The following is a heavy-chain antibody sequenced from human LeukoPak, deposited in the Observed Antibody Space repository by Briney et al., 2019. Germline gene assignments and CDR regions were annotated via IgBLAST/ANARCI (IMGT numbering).Heavy chain of an antibody. J-gene: IGHJ4*02. Sequence: GATVKISCKASGYTFTYYYIHWVQQAPGKGLEWMGRVDPEDGETIYAEKFQGRVTITADPSTDTAYMELSSLRSEDTAVYYCATVRGYSYGYAYWGQGTLVTVSS. CDR1: GYTFTYYY. D-gene: IGHD5-18*01. CDR2: VDPEDGET. V-gene: IGHV1-69-2*01. CDR3: ATVRGYSYGYAY.